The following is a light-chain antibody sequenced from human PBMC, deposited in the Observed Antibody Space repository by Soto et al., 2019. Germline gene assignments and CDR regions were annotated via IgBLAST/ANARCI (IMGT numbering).Light chain of an antibody. Sequence: DIQMTQSPSSLSASVGDRVTITCRAGQHINNDLSWYQQRPGKAPKLLIYAASTLQNAVPSRFRGGGSGTAFTLTINTLQPEDFATYICQQSFNFPFTFGGGTQV. J-gene: IGKJ4*01. V-gene: IGKV1-39*01. CDR3: QQSFNFPFT. CDR1: QHINND. CDR2: AAS.